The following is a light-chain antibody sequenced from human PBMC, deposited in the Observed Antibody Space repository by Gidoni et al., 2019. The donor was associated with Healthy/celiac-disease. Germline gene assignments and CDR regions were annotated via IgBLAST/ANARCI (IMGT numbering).Light chain of an antibody. V-gene: IGLV3-1*01. CDR1: KLGDKY. J-gene: IGLJ2*01. Sequence: SYELIQPPSVSVSPGQTASITCSGDKLGDKYACWYQQKPGQSPVLVIYQDSKRPSGIPERFSGSNSGNTATLTISGTQAMDEADYYCQAWDSPLFGGGTKLTVL. CDR2: QDS. CDR3: QAWDSPL.